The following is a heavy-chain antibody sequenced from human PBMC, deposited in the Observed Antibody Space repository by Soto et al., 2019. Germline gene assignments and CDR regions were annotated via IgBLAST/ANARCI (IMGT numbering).Heavy chain of an antibody. V-gene: IGHV3-15*07. J-gene: IGHJ4*01. CDR1: GLTFTTAW. Sequence: GGSLRLSCAASGLTFTTAWINWVRRAPGKGLEWVGRIKSKIDGGTTDFAAPVKGRFAISRDDSRNMVYFQMNSLEIEDTAVYYCTTDSHFTMKLVRFDYWGLGTLVTVSS. D-gene: IGHD3-22*01. CDR3: TTDSHFTMKLVRFDY. CDR2: IKSKIDGGTT.